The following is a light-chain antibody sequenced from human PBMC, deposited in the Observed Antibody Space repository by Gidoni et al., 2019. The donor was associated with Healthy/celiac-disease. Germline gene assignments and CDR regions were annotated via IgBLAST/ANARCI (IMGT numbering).Light chain of an antibody. CDR1: QSMSSY. V-gene: IGKV1-39*01. Sequence: DIKMTQSQSSLSASVGDRVTITCRASQSMSSYLNWYQQKPGKAPQLLIYAASSLQSGVPSRFSGSGSGTDFTLTISSLQPEDFATYYCQQSYSTPFFTFGPGTKVDIK. CDR2: AAS. CDR3: QQSYSTPFFT. J-gene: IGKJ3*01.